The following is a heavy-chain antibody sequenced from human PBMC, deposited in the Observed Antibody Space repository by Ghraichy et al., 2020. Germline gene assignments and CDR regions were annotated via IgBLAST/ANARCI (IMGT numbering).Heavy chain of an antibody. D-gene: IGHD6-19*01. Sequence: SETLSLTCAISGDSVSSNSAAWNWIRQSPSRGLEWLGRTYYRSKWYNDYAVSVKSRITINPDTSKNQFSLQLNSVTPEDTAEYYCARDRRGIAVAGTWFDPWGQGTLVTVSS. CDR3: ARDRRGIAVAGTWFDP. V-gene: IGHV6-1*01. J-gene: IGHJ5*02. CDR2: TYYRSKWYN. CDR1: GDSVSSNSAA.